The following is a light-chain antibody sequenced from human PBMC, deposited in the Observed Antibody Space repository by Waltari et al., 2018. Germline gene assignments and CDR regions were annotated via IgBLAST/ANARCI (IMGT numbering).Light chain of an antibody. CDR1: RAITVGSSN. J-gene: IGLJ2*01. CDR2: YYSDSDK. CDR3: MIWPSNGLGV. Sequence: QPVLTQPPSSSASPGESASLPCTLPRAITVGSSNLYLYPLKPGSPPRSLLYYYSDSDKGQCSVVPSRFAGSKDASANTGILLISGLQSEDEADYYCMIWPSNGLGVFGGGTKLTVL. V-gene: IGLV5-37*01.